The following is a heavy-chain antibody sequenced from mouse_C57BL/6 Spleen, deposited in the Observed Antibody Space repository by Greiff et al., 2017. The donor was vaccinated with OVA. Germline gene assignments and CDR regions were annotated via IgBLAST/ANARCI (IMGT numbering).Heavy chain of an antibody. CDR1: GYTFTSYW. CDR2: IDPSDSET. V-gene: IGHV1-52*01. Sequence: VQLQQPGAELVRPGSSVKLSCKASGYTFTSYWMHWVKQRPIQGLEWIGNIDPSDSETHYNQKFKDKATLTVDKSSSTAYMQLSRLTSEDSAVYYCALTGTFYFDYWGQGTTLTVSS. D-gene: IGHD4-1*01. CDR3: ALTGTFYFDY. J-gene: IGHJ2*01.